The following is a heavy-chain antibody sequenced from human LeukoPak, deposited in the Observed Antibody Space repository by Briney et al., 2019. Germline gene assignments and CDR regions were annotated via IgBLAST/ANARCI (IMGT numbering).Heavy chain of an antibody. J-gene: IGHJ4*02. V-gene: IGHV3-30*18. CDR1: GFTFNNYG. CDR3: AKGPLRGTAAAIDY. D-gene: IGHD2-2*01. CDR2: ISYGGRNK. Sequence: GGSLRLSCAASGFTFNNYGMHWVRQAPGKGLEWVAVISYGGRNKHYPDSVKGRFTISRDISTDTLWLQMDSLRTEDTAVYYCAKGPLRGTAAAIDYWGQGTLVTVSS.